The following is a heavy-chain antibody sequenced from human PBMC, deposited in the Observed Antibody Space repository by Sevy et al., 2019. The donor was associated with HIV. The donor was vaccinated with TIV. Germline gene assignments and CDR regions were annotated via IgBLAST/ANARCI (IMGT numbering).Heavy chain of an antibody. Sequence: GGSLRLSCAASGFPVSSNYMSWVRQAPGKGLEWVSVIYSDGSTYHAVTVKGRFTISRDNSKNTLYLQMNSLRVEDTDVYYCARGKSGYGYGFDYWGQGTLVTVSS. D-gene: IGHD5-18*01. J-gene: IGHJ4*02. CDR2: IYSDGST. V-gene: IGHV3-66*01. CDR1: GFPVSSNY. CDR3: ARGKSGYGYGFDY.